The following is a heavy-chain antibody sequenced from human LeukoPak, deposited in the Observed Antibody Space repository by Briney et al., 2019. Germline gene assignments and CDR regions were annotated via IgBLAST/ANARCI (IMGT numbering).Heavy chain of an antibody. CDR2: IIPILGIA. J-gene: IGHJ4*02. CDR1: GGTFSSYA. CDR3: AREPAVTTTFGYFDY. Sequence: SVKVSCKASGGTFSSYAISWVRQAPGQGLEWMGRIIPILGIANYAQKFQGRVTITADESTSTAYMELSSLRSEDTAVYYCAREPAVTTTFGYFDYWGQGTLVTVSS. V-gene: IGHV1-69*04. D-gene: IGHD4-11*01.